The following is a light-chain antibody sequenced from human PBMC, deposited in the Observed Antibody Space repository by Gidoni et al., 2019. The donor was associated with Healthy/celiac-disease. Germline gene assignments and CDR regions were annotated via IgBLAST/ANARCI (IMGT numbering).Light chain of an antibody. V-gene: IGKV4-1*01. CDR2: WAS. Sequence: DIVMTHSPDSLAVSLGERATINCKSSQRVLYSSNNKNYLAWYQQKPGQPPELLIYWASTRESGVPDRFSGSGSGTDFTLTSSSLQAEDVAVYYCQQYYSTPYTFGQGTKLEIK. CDR3: QQYYSTPYT. J-gene: IGKJ2*01. CDR1: QRVLYSSNNKNY.